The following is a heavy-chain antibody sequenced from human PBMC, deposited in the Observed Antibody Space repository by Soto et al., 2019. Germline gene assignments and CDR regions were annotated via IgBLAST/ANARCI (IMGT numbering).Heavy chain of an antibody. CDR1: GFTFSSYG. CDR2: ISYDGSNK. J-gene: IGHJ6*02. Sequence: QVQLVESGGGVVQPGRSLRLSCAASGFTFSSYGMHWVRQAPGKGLEWVAVISYDGSNKYYADSVKGRFTISRDNSKNTLYRQMNSLRAEDTAVYYCAKGASGWYGGMDVWGQGTRSPSP. V-gene: IGHV3-30*18. D-gene: IGHD6-19*01. CDR3: AKGASGWYGGMDV.